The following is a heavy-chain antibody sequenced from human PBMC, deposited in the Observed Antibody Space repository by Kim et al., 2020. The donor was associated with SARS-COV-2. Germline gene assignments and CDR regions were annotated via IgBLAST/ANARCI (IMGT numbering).Heavy chain of an antibody. CDR3: AWGGGEGMSV. CDR1: GGSFSGYY. CDR2: INHSGST. D-gene: IGHD3-16*01. J-gene: IGHJ6*04. Sequence: SETLSLTCAVYGGSFSGYYWSWIRQPPGKGLEWIGEINHSGSTNYNPSAKSGDNISVDTSKNQFSLKLSPVTTPETAGYDFAWGGGEGMSVWGKWT. V-gene: IGHV4-34*01.